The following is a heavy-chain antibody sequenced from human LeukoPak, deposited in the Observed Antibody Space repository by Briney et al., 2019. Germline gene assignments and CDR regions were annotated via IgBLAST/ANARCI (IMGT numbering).Heavy chain of an antibody. D-gene: IGHD3-3*01. Sequence: PGGSLRLSCAASGFTFSDCAMTWVRQAPGKGLEWVSSIGSDGNKHYSESVRGRFAISRDNSKNTLFLQMSSLRAEDTALYYCAKDLHYDVAMDVWGQGTTVTVSS. CDR3: AKDLHYDVAMDV. CDR1: GFTFSDCA. CDR2: IGSDGNK. J-gene: IGHJ6*02. V-gene: IGHV3-23*01.